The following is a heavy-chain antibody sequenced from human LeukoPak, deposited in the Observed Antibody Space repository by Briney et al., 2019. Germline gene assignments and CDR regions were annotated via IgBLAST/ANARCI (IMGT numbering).Heavy chain of an antibody. J-gene: IGHJ4*02. CDR3: AKGFRISDY. Sequence: PRGSLRLSCAASGLTFSNFAMDWVRQAPGKGLEWVAVISYDGGNNYYADSVKGRFTISRDNSRNTLYLQMNSLRAEDTAVYYCAKGFRISDYWGQGTLVTVSS. CDR1: GLTFSNFA. D-gene: IGHD2/OR15-2a*01. CDR2: ISYDGGNN. V-gene: IGHV3-30*18.